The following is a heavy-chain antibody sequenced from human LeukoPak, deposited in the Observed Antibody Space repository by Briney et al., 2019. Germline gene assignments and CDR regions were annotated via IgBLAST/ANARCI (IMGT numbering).Heavy chain of an antibody. CDR2: IIPIFDTP. J-gene: IGHJ4*02. CDR3: AILFGELLDY. Sequence: SVKVSCKASGGTFSSYPVSWVRQAPGQGLEWMGGIIPIFDTPTYAQKFQGRVTIAAVESTSTAYMELSSLRSEDTAVYYCAILFGELLDYWGQGTLVTVSS. CDR1: GGTFSSYP. V-gene: IGHV1-69*13. D-gene: IGHD3-10*01.